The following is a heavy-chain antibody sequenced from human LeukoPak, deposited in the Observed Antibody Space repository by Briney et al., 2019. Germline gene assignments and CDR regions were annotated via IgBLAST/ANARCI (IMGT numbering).Heavy chain of an antibody. CDR3: ATTTRSSSWDY. J-gene: IGHJ4*02. V-gene: IGHV3-7*01. D-gene: IGHD2-2*01. CDR2: VRPDGSET. CDR1: GFSFSNYW. Sequence: GGSLRLSCAGSGFSFSNYWMSWVRQAPGKGLEWVANVRPDGSETQYVGSMKGRFTVSRDNSENSLYLRMSSLRAEDTAVYYCATTTRSSSWDYWGQGTLDTVSS.